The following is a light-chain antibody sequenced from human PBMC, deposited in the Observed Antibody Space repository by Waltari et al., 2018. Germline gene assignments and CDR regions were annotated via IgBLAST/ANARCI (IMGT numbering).Light chain of an antibody. CDR2: VNSDGSH. V-gene: IGLV4-69*01. Sequence: QLVLTQSPSASASLGASVRLTCTLSSGHSSNIIAWHQQQPEKGPRYLMKVNSDGSHSKGDEIPVRFSGSSSGAERYLTISGLQSEDEADYYCQTGGHGTWVFGGGTKLTVL. CDR1: SGHSSNI. CDR3: QTGGHGTWV. J-gene: IGLJ3*02.